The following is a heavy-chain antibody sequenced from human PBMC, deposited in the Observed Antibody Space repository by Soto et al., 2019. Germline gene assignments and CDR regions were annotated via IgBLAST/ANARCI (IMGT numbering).Heavy chain of an antibody. D-gene: IGHD6-13*01. J-gene: IGHJ4*02. CDR2: IYHSGST. Sequence: SQTLSLTCAVSGGSISSSNWWSWVRQPPGKGLEWIVEIYHSGSTNYNPSLKSRVTISVDKSKNQFSLKLSSVTAADTAVYYCARARSDIAARLYYFDYWGQGTMVTVSS. V-gene: IGHV4-4*02. CDR1: GGSISSSNW. CDR3: ARARSDIAARLYYFDY.